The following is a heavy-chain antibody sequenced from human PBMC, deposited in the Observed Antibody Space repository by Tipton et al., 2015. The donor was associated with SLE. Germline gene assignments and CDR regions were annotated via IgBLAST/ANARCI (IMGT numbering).Heavy chain of an antibody. J-gene: IGHJ4*02. CDR1: GGPISTYY. CDR2: IYYSGST. CDR3: ARVSRGYSGYEWAGFFDY. D-gene: IGHD5-12*01. V-gene: IGHV4-59*12. Sequence: TLSLTCTVSGGPISTYYWGWIRQPPGKGLELIGYIYYSGSTNYNPSLKSRVTISVDTSKNQFSVKLTSVTAADTAVYHCARVSRGYSGYEWAGFFDYWGQGALVTVSS.